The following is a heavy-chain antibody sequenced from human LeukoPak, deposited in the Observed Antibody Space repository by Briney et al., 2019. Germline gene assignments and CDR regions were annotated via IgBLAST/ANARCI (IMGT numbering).Heavy chain of an antibody. D-gene: IGHD6-19*01. CDR1: GYTFTSYG. CDR2: ISAYNGNT. CDR3: ARVQWLVLSNAFDI. V-gene: IGHV1-18*01. Sequence: ASVKVSCKASGYTFTSYGISWVRQAPGQGLEWMGWISAYNGNTNYAQKLQGRVTMTTDTSTSTAYRELRSLRSDDTAVYYCARVQWLVLSNAFDIWGQGTMVTVSS. J-gene: IGHJ3*02.